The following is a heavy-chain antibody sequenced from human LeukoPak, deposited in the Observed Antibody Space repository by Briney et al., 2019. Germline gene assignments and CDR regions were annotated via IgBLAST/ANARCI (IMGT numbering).Heavy chain of an antibody. Sequence: SGTLSLTCTDSGGSVSGGTYYWRWIRQPPGKGLEWIGYIYYSGSTNYNASLKSRVTISVDTSKNQFSLKLSSVTAADTAVYYCARDRVRGNSNPYFDYWGQGTLVTVSS. V-gene: IGHV4-61*01. CDR3: ARDRVRGNSNPYFDY. CDR1: GGSVSGGTYY. J-gene: IGHJ4*02. D-gene: IGHD4-11*01. CDR2: IYYSGST.